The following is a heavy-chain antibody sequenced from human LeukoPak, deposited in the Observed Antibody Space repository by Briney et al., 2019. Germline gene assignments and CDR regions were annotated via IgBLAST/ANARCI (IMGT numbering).Heavy chain of an antibody. CDR1: GGSISRSSYY. CDR3: ARRPPALGAFDI. Sequence: SETLSLTCTVSGGSISRSSYYWGWIRQSPGKGLEWIGSIYYSDSGTMYYNPSLKSRVTMSADTSKNQFSLRVSSVTAADTAVYYCARRPPALGAFDIWGQGTMVSVSS. J-gene: IGHJ3*02. V-gene: IGHV4-39*01. CDR2: IYYSDSGTM.